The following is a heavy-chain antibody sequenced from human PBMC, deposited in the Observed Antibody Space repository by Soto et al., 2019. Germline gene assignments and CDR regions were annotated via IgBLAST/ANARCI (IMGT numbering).Heavy chain of an antibody. V-gene: IGHV3-21*01. CDR3: KTYSGNTPSVQH. D-gene: IGHD1-26*01. J-gene: IGHJ1*01. CDR2: ISSSGSYI. Sequence: EVQLVESGGGLVKPGGSLRLSCAASGFTFSSYTMNWVRQAPGKGLEWVSSISSSGSYIYQADSVKGRFTISRDNAKNSLYLQMNSLRAEDTAVYYWKTYSGNTPSVQHWGQGTLVTVSS. CDR1: GFTFSSYT.